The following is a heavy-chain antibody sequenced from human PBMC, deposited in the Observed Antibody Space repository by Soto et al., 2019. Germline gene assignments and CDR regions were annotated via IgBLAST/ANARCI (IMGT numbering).Heavy chain of an antibody. V-gene: IGHV3-23*01. CDR2: ISGSGGST. CDR1: GFTFSSYA. J-gene: IGHJ4*02. D-gene: IGHD5-12*01. CDR3: AKVLRHGLRPRGPQDY. Sequence: EVQLLESGGGLVQPGGSLRLSCAASGFTFSSYAMSWVRQAPGKGLEWVSAISGSGGSTYYADSVKGRFTISRDNSKNTLYLQMNSLRAEDTAVYYCAKVLRHGLRPRGPQDYWGQGTLVTVSS.